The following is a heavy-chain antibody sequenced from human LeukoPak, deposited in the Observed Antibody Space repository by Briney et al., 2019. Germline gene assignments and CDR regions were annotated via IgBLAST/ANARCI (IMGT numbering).Heavy chain of an antibody. CDR3: ARRELGVATINY. D-gene: IGHD5-12*01. J-gene: IGHJ4*02. CDR2: INPNSGGT. CDR1: GYTLTSYD. Sequence: GASVKVSCKASGYTLTSYDMHWVRQAPGQGLEWMEWINPNSGGTNYAQKFQGRVTMTRDTSISTAYMELSRLRSDDTAVYYCARRELGVATINYWGQGTLVTVSS. V-gene: IGHV1-2*02.